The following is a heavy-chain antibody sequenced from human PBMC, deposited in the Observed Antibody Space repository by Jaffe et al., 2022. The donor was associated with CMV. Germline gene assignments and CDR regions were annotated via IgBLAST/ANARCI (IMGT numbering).Heavy chain of an antibody. D-gene: IGHD3-10*01. Sequence: QVQLVQSGAEVKKPGASVKVSCKASGYTFTGYYMHWVRQAPGQGLEWMGWINPNSGGTNYAQKFQGWVTMTRDTSISTAYMELSRLRSDDTAVYYCAVGYYYGSGRGRYMDVWGKGTTVTVSS. CDR1: GYTFTGYY. CDR2: INPNSGGT. CDR3: AVGYYYGSGRGRYMDV. J-gene: IGHJ6*03. V-gene: IGHV1-2*04.